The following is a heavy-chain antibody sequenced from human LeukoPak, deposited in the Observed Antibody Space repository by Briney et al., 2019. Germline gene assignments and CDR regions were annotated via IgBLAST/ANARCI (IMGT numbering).Heavy chain of an antibody. Sequence: SETLSLTCAVYGGSFSGYYWSWIRQPPRKGLEWIGEINHSGSTNYNPSLKSRVTISVDTSKNQFSLKLSSVTAADTAVYYCARGGPRGIVVVPAAYFDYWGQGTLVTVSS. J-gene: IGHJ4*02. CDR2: INHSGST. CDR1: GGSFSGYY. D-gene: IGHD2-2*01. CDR3: ARGGPRGIVVVPAAYFDY. V-gene: IGHV4-34*01.